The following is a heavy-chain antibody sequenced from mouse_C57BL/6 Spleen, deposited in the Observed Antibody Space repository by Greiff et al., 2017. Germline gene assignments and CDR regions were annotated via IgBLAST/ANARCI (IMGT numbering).Heavy chain of an antibody. CDR2: IYPGDGDT. J-gene: IGHJ2*01. CDR1: GYAFSSSW. V-gene: IGHV1-82*01. D-gene: IGHD1-1*01. CDR3: ARGRAYYGSSHYD. Sequence: VQLQQSGPELVKPGASVKISCKASGYAFSSSWMNWVKQRPGKGLEWIGRIYPGDGDTNYNGKFKGKATLTADKSSSTAYMQLSSLTSEDSAVYFCARGRAYYGSSHYDWGQGTTLTVSS.